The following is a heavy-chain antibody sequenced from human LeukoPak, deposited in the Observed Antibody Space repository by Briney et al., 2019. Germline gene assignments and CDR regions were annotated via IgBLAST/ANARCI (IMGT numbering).Heavy chain of an antibody. Sequence: SETLSLTCTVSGGSISSHHWSWIRQPPGKGLEWIGYIYYSGSTNYNPSLKSRVTISVDTSKNQFSLKLSSVTAADTAVYYCARSTVLYRICYFDYWGQGTLVTVSS. CDR2: IYYSGST. J-gene: IGHJ4*02. V-gene: IGHV4-59*11. CDR3: ARSTVLYRICYFDY. D-gene: IGHD3-3*01. CDR1: GGSISSHH.